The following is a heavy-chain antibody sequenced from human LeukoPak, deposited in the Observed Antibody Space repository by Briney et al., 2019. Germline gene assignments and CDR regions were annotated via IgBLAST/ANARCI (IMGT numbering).Heavy chain of an antibody. CDR1: GGSISSYY. V-gene: IGHV4-59*01. J-gene: IGHJ6*02. CDR3: ARGDSSSWYPYYYYYGMDV. CDR2: IYYSGST. D-gene: IGHD6-13*01. Sequence: SETLSLTCTVSGGSISSYYWSWIRQPPGKGLEWIGYIYYSGSTNYNPSLKSRVTISVDTSKNQFSLKLSSVTAADTAVYYCARGDSSSWYPYYYYYGMDVWGQGTTVTVSS.